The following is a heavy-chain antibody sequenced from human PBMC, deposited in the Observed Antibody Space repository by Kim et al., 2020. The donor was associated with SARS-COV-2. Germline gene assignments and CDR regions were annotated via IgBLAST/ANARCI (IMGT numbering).Heavy chain of an antibody. Sequence: ASVKVSCKASGYTFTSYAMNWVRQAPGQGLEWMGWINTNTGNPTYAQGFTGRFVFSLDTSVSTAYLQISSLKAEDTAVYYCARDNPITIFGVVKTRFDPWGQGTLVTVSS. CDR1: GYTFTSYA. D-gene: IGHD3-3*01. V-gene: IGHV7-4-1*02. CDR2: INTNTGNP. J-gene: IGHJ5*02. CDR3: ARDNPITIFGVVKTRFDP.